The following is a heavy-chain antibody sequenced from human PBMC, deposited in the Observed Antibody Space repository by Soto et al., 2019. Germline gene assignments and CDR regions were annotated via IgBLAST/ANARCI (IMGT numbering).Heavy chain of an antibody. CDR3: ARDQQVVVVVAATNYYYYYYMDV. J-gene: IGHJ6*03. V-gene: IGHV3-7*01. Sequence: PGGSLRLSCAASGFTFSSYWMSWVRQAPGKGLEWVANIKQDGSEKYYVDSVKGRFTISRDNAKNSLYLQMNSLRAEDTAVYYCARDQQVVVVVAATNYYYYYYMDVWGKGTTVTVSS. CDR1: GFTFSSYW. D-gene: IGHD2-15*01. CDR2: IKQDGSEK.